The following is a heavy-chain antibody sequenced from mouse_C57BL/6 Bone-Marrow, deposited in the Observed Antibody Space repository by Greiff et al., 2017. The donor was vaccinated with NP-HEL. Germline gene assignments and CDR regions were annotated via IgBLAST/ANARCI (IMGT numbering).Heavy chain of an antibody. Sequence: QVQLQQPGAELVMPGASVKLSCKASGYTFTSYWMHWVKQRPGQGLEWIGEIDPSDSYTNYNQKFKGKSTLTVDKSSSTAYMQLSSLTSEDSAVYYCARFGNIDYWGQGTTLTVSS. V-gene: IGHV1-69*01. CDR3: ARFGNIDY. D-gene: IGHD2-1*01. CDR2: IDPSDSYT. J-gene: IGHJ2*01. CDR1: GYTFTSYW.